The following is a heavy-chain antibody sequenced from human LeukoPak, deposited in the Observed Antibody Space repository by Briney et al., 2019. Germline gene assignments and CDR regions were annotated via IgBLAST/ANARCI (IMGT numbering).Heavy chain of an antibody. CDR2: ISGSGGST. V-gene: IGHV3-23*01. Sequence: PGGSLRLSCAASGFTFSSYAMHWVRQAPGKGLEWVSAISGSGGSTYYADSVKGRFTISRDNSKNTLYLQMNSLRAEDTAVYYCAKGEYYYGSGSYYLDYWGQGTLVTVSS. J-gene: IGHJ4*02. D-gene: IGHD3-10*01. CDR3: AKGEYYYGSGSYYLDY. CDR1: GFTFSSYA.